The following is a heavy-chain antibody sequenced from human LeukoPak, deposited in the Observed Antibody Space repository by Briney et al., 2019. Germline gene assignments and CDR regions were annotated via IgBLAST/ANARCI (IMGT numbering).Heavy chain of an antibody. V-gene: IGHV1-18*01. CDR2: ISAYNGNT. CDR1: GYTFTSYG. D-gene: IGHD2-21*02. J-gene: IGHJ5*02. Sequence: ASVKVSCKASGYTFTSYGISWVRQAPGQGLEWMGWISAYNGNTNFAQKLQGRVTMTTDTSTSTAYMELRSLRSDDTAVYYCASMEWGGDCYAWGQGTLVTVSS. CDR3: ASMEWGGDCYA.